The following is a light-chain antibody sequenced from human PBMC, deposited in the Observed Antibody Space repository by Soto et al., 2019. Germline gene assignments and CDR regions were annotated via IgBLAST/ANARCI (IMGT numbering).Light chain of an antibody. CDR1: NSNIGRYS. Sequence: QSALTQPPSLSGTPGQRVTIACSGSNSNIGRYSVNWDQHFPGTAPKILIYSDDERPSVVPDRFSGSKSGTSASLAISGLQSEDEDEYYCAAWDDNLNGTLFGGGTKLTVL. CDR2: SDD. CDR3: AAWDDNLNGTL. V-gene: IGLV1-44*01. J-gene: IGLJ3*02.